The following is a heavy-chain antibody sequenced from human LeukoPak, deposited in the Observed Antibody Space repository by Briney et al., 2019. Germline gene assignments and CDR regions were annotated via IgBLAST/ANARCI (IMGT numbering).Heavy chain of an antibody. V-gene: IGHV4-39*02. CDR3: ARDYYGSGSYDYYYYMDV. CDR1: GGSISNSSYY. J-gene: IGHJ6*03. D-gene: IGHD3-10*01. Sequence: SETLSLTCTVSGGSISNSSYYWGWIRQPPGKGLEWIGSIYYSGSTYYNPSLKSRVTISVDTSKNQFSLKLSSVTAADTAVYYCARDYYGSGSYDYYYYMDVWGKGTTVTISS. CDR2: IYYSGST.